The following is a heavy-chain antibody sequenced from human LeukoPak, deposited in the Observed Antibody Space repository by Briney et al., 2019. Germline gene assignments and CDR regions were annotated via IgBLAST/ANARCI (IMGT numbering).Heavy chain of an antibody. CDR1: GGSISSYY. CDR2: IYYSGST. CDR3: ARHDYGGNSPWDV. D-gene: IGHD4-23*01. J-gene: IGHJ6*02. V-gene: IGHV4-59*08. Sequence: PSETLSLTCTVSGGSISSYYWSWIRQPPGKGLEWIGYIYYSGSTNYNPSLKSRVTISVDTSKNQFSLKLSSVTAADTAVYYCARHDYGGNSPWDVWGQGTTVTVSS.